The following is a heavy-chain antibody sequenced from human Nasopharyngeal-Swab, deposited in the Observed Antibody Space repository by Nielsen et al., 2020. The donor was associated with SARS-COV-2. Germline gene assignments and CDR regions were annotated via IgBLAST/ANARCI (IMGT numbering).Heavy chain of an antibody. CDR1: GFTFSSFG. CDR3: ARGGYSGYDDNDY. D-gene: IGHD5-12*01. Sequence: GESLKISCAASGFTFSSFGMHWVRQAPGKGLEWVAVIWYDGNNKYYADSVEGRFTISRDNSKNTLYLQMNTLRVEDTAMYYCARGGYSGYDDNDYWGQGTLVTVSS. J-gene: IGHJ4*02. V-gene: IGHV3-33*01. CDR2: IWYDGNNK.